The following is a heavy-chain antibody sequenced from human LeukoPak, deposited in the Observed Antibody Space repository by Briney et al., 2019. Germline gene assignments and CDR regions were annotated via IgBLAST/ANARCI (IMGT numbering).Heavy chain of an antibody. D-gene: IGHD5-12*01. CDR1: KFTFDDHG. Sequence: GGSLRLSCAASKFTFDDHGMDWVRQVPGKGLEWVSGINANGAAVGYADSVRGRFTISRDNTENSLYLQMNSLRPEDTAFYHCARRVYSGYHYFDYWGRGTLVTVSS. V-gene: IGHV3-20*01. CDR3: ARRVYSGYHYFDY. J-gene: IGHJ4*02. CDR2: INANGAAV.